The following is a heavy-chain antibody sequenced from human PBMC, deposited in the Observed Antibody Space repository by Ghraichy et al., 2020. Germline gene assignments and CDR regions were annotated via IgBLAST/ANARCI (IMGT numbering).Heavy chain of an antibody. D-gene: IGHD3-22*01. CDR2: IYSGGST. CDR1: GFTVSSNY. J-gene: IGHJ4*02. V-gene: IGHV3-66*01. CDR3: ARGNDTYYYDSSGYYY. Sequence: GESLNISCAASGFTVSSNYMSWVRQAPGKGLEWVSVIYSGGSTYYADSVKGRFTISRDNSKNTLYLQMNSLRAEDTAVYYCARGNDTYYYDSSGYYYWGQGTLVTVSS.